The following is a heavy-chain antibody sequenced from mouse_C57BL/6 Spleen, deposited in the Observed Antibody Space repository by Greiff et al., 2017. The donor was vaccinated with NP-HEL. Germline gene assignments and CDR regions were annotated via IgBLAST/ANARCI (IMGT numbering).Heavy chain of an antibody. J-gene: IGHJ2*01. D-gene: IGHD2-5*01. CDR2: IDPSDSYT. CDR1: GYTFTSYW. V-gene: IGHV1-69*01. CDR3: AKYYSNYLDY. Sequence: QVQLQQPGAELVMPGASVKLSCKASGYTFTSYWMHWVKQRPGQGLEWIGEIDPSDSYTNYNQKFKGKSTLTVDKSSSTAYMQLSSLTSEDSAVYYCAKYYSNYLDYWGQSTTLTVSS.